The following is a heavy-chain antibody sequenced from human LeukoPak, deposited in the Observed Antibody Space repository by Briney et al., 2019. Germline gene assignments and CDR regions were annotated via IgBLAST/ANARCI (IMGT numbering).Heavy chain of an antibody. D-gene: IGHD1-26*01. J-gene: IGHJ4*02. Sequence: ASVKVSCKASGYTFTSYYMHWVRQAPGQGLEWMGWINPNSGGTNYAQKFQGWVTMTRDTSISTAYMELSRLRSDDTAVYYCARTEKWELLPDYWGQGTLVTVSS. CDR2: INPNSGGT. V-gene: IGHV1-2*04. CDR3: ARTEKWELLPDY. CDR1: GYTFTSYY.